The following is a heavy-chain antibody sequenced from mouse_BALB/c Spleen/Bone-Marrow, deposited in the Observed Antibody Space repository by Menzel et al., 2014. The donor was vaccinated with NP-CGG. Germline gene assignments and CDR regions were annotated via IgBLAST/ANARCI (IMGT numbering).Heavy chain of an antibody. D-gene: IGHD2-4*01. Sequence: VQLQQSGPGLVASSQSLSITRTVSGFSLTGYGVSWVRQPPGKGLEWLGMIWGDGSTDYNSALKSRLSINKDNSKSQVFLKMNSLQTDDTARYYCARDSFLITRALDYWGQGTSVTVSS. J-gene: IGHJ4*01. CDR2: IWGDGST. V-gene: IGHV2-6-7*01. CDR3: ARDSFLITRALDY. CDR1: GFSLTGYG.